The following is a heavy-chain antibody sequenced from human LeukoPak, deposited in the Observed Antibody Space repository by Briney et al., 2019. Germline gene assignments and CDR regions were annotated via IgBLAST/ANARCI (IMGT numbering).Heavy chain of an antibody. CDR2: IYYSGST. CDR3: ARADYDLPIDY. V-gene: IGHV4-59*01. Sequence: PSETLSLTCTVSGGSISSYYWSWVRQPPGKGLEWIGYIYYSGSTNYNPSLKSRVTISVDTSKNQFSLKLSSVTAADTAVYYCARADYDLPIDYWGQGTLVTVSS. D-gene: IGHD3-3*01. CDR1: GGSISSYY. J-gene: IGHJ4*02.